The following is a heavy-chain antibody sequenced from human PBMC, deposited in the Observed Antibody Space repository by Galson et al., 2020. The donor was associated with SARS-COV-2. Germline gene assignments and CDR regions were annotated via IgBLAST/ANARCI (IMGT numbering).Heavy chain of an antibody. CDR1: GFTFSSYS. D-gene: IGHD3-3*01. V-gene: IGHV3-48*01. CDR3: ARVGHDFWSGQTTHYYYMDV. Sequence: GGSLRLSCAASGFTFSSYSMNWVRQAPGKGLEWVSYISSSSSTIYYADSVKGRFTISRDNAKNSLYLQMNSLRAEDTAVYYCARVGHDFWSGQTTHYYYMDVWGKGTTVTVSS. J-gene: IGHJ6*03. CDR2: ISSSSSTI.